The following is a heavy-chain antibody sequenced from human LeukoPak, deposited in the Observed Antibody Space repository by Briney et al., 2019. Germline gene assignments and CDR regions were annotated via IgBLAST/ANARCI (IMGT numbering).Heavy chain of an antibody. CDR2: IHNDGSAT. Sequence: GGSLRLSCAASGFSFSTSWMHWVRQAPGKGLVWVSRIHNDGSATNYADSMKGRFTISRDNAKNTLYLQMNNLRDEDTAVYFCASTARQSYFDYWGQGILVTVSS. V-gene: IGHV3-74*01. J-gene: IGHJ4*02. CDR3: ASTARQSYFDY. D-gene: IGHD3-16*01. CDR1: GFSFSTSW.